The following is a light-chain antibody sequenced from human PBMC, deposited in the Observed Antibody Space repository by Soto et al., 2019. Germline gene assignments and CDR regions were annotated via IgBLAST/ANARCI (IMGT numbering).Light chain of an antibody. CDR3: TSYTDTSVYV. Sequence: QSVLTQPASVSGSPGQSISISCTGTISDFGGYNYVSWYQQHPGKTPKLLIYEVTNRPSGVSSRFSASKSGNTASLTISGLQAEDEADYCCTSYTDTSVYVFGTGTKVTV. V-gene: IGLV2-14*01. CDR2: EVT. CDR1: ISDFGGYNY. J-gene: IGLJ1*01.